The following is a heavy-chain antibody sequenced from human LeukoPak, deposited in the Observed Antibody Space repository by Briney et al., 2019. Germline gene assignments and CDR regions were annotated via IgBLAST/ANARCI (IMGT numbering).Heavy chain of an antibody. D-gene: IGHD3-22*01. J-gene: IGHJ4*02. CDR1: GYTFTSYG. V-gene: IGHV1-18*01. CDR3: ARGYYYDSSGDEVPLDY. CDR2: ISAYNGNT. Sequence: ASVKVSCEASGYTFTSYGISWVRQAPGQGLEWMGWISAYNGNTNYAQKLQGRVTMTTDTSTSTAYMELRSLRSDDTAVYYCARGYYYDSSGDEVPLDYWGQGTLVTVSS.